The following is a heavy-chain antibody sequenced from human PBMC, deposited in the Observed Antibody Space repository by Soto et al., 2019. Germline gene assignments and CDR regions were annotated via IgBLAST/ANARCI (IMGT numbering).Heavy chain of an antibody. V-gene: IGHV3-21*01. D-gene: IGHD5-18*01. CDR3: ARDQPGYSYGYGLGY. J-gene: IGHJ4*02. CDR2: ISSSSSYI. CDR1: GFTFSSYS. Sequence: EVQLVASGGGRVTPGGSLRLSCAASGFTFSSYSMNWVRQAPGKGLEWVSYISSSSSYIYYAASVKGRFTISRDNAKNSLYLQMNSLRAEDTAVYYCARDQPGYSYGYGLGYWGQGTLVTVSS.